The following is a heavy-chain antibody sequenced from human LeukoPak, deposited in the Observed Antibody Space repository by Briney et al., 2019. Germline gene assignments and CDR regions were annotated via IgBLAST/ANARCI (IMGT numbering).Heavy chain of an antibody. J-gene: IGHJ3*02. CDR1: GFTFSSYS. CDR3: ARSFLEWLFLSPHGAFDI. V-gene: IGHV3-48*01. Sequence: GGSLRLSCAASGFTFSSYSMNWVRQAPGKGLEWVSYISSSSSTIYYADSVKGRFTISRDNAKNSLYLQMNSLRAEDTAVYYCARSFLEWLFLSPHGAFDIWGQGTMVTVSS. CDR2: ISSSSSTI. D-gene: IGHD3-3*01.